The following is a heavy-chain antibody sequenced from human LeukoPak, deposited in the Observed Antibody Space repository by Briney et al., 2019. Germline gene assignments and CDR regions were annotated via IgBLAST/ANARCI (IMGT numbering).Heavy chain of an antibody. CDR2: IIPIFSTA. D-gene: IGHD3-22*01. J-gene: IGHJ4*02. V-gene: IGHV1-69*05. Sequence: ASVKVSCKASGGTFSSYAISWVRQAPGQGLEWMGGIIPIFSTANYAQKFQGRVTITTDESTSTAYMELSSLRSEDTAVYYCASFGDYYDSSGYLDHPYFDYWGRGTLVTVSS. CDR3: ASFGDYYDSSGYLDHPYFDY. CDR1: GGTFSSYA.